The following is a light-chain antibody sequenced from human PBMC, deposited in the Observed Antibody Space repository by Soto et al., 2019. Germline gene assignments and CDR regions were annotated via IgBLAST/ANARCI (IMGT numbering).Light chain of an antibody. J-gene: IGKJ3*01. CDR2: TAS. CDR1: QGIRSD. V-gene: IGKV1-39*01. Sequence: DIQMTQSPSSLSASVGDRVTITCRAGQGIRSDLDWYQQKPGKAPKLLIYTASTLQSGVPSRFSGSGSGTEFTLTISSLQSEDFAAYYCQQCDSSPETFGHGTKVDNK. CDR3: QQCDSSPET.